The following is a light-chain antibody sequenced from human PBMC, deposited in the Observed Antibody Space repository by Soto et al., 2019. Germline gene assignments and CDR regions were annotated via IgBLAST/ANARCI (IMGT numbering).Light chain of an antibody. J-gene: IGLJ1*01. CDR3: SSYTGTINFGV. CDR1: RVNIGGSNN. CDR2: GIS. V-gene: IGLV2-8*01. Sequence: QSALTQPPSASGPPGKTVTIPCTGARVNIGGSNNFPGYQQHPGTAPKPLILGISKRPSGVPDRFSGSKSGNSASLTVSGLQAEDEADYYCSSYTGTINFGVFGPGTKLTVL.